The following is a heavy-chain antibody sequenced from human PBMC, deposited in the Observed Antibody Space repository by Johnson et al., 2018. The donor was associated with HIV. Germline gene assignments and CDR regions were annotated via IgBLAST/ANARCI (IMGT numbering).Heavy chain of an antibody. CDR3: ARDSYLNDDAFDI. CDR2: VNSDGSST. V-gene: IGHV3-74*01. J-gene: IGHJ3*02. Sequence: VQLVESGGGLVQPGGSLRLSCAGSGFTFRIYWMHWVRQAPGKGLVWVSRVNSDGSSTSYVDSVRGRFTISRDNAKNSLYLQMNSLRAEDTALYYCARDSYLNDDAFDIWGQGTMVTVSS. D-gene: IGHD1-1*01. CDR1: GFTFRIYW.